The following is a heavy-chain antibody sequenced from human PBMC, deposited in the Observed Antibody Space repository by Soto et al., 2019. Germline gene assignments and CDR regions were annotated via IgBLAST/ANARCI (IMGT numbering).Heavy chain of an antibody. CDR2: INSDGSST. CDR1: GFTFSSYW. V-gene: IGHV3-74*01. J-gene: IGHJ4*02. CDR3: AIRASYYDSTGYFDY. D-gene: IGHD3-22*01. Sequence: GGSLRLSCAASGFTFSSYWMHWVRQAPGKGLVWVSRINSDGSSTSYADSVKGRFTISRDNAKNTLYLQMNSLRAEDTAVYYCAIRASYYDSTGYFDYWGQGTLVTVSS.